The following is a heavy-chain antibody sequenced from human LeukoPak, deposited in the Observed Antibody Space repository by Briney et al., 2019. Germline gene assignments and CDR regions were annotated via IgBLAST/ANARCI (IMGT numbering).Heavy chain of an antibody. D-gene: IGHD3-22*01. CDR1: GGSISSYY. V-gene: IGHV4-59*01. J-gene: IGHJ4*02. Sequence: PSETLSLTCTVSGGSISSYYWSWIRQPPGKGLEWIGYIYYSGSTNYNPSLKSRVTISVDTSKNQFSLKLSSVTAADTAVYYCARLSTYYYDSSGYYYPYYFDYWGQGTLVTVSS. CDR3: ARLSTYYYDSSGYYYPYYFDY. CDR2: IYYSGST.